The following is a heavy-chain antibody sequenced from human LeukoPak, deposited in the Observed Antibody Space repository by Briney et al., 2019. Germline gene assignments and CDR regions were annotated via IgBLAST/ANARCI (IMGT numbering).Heavy chain of an antibody. V-gene: IGHV4-39*01. CDR3: ARLIVLMVYATDYFDY. D-gene: IGHD2-8*01. CDR1: GGSISSSNW. J-gene: IGHJ4*02. Sequence: PSETLSLTCAVSGGSISSSNWWSWVRQPPGKGLEWIGSIYYSGSTYYNPSLKSRVTISVDTSKNQFSLKLSSVTAADTAVYYCARLIVLMVYATDYFDYWGQGTLVTVSS. CDR2: IYYSGST.